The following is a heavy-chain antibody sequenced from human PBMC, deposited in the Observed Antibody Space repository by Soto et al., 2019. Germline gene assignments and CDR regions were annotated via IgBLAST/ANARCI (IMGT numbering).Heavy chain of an antibody. CDR1: GGSISSGDYY. CDR2: IYYSGST. J-gene: IGHJ6*02. Sequence: SETLSLTCTVSGGSISSGDYYWSWVRQPPGKGLEWIGYIYYSGSTYYNPSLKSRVTISVDTSKNQFSLKLSSVTAADTAVYYCARVGLRYQNGMDVWGQGTTVTVSS. CDR3: ARVGLRYQNGMDV. V-gene: IGHV4-30-4*01. D-gene: IGHD3-9*01.